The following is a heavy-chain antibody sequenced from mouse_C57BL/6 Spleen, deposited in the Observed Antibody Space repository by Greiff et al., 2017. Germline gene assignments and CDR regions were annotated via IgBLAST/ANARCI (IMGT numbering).Heavy chain of an antibody. CDR3: ARSGDGYSPYYFDY. V-gene: IGHV1-61*01. CDR2: IYPSDSET. CDR1: GYTFTSYW. D-gene: IGHD2-3*01. Sequence: QVQLQQPGAELVRPGSSVKLSCKASGYTFTSYWMDWVKQRPGQGLEWIGNIYPSDSETHYNQKFKDKATLPVDKSSSTAYMQLSSLTSEDSAVYSCARSGDGYSPYYFDYWGQGTTLTVSS. J-gene: IGHJ2*01.